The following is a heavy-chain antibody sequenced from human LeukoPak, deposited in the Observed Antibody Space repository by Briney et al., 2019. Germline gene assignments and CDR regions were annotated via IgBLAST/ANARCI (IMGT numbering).Heavy chain of an antibody. CDR2: ISGSGSGGST. V-gene: IGHV3-23*01. Sequence: GGSLRLSCAASGFTFSSSAMSWVRQAPGKGLEWVSNISGSGSGGSTYYADSVKGRFTISRDNSKNTLYLQMNSLRAEDTAVYYCAGDLDSSTWYRGFDYWGQGTLVTVSS. J-gene: IGHJ4*02. CDR3: AGDLDSSTWYRGFDY. D-gene: IGHD6-13*01. CDR1: GFTFSSSA.